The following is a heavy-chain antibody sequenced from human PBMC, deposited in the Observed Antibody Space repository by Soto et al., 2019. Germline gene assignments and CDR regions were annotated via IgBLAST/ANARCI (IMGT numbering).Heavy chain of an antibody. Sequence: PSETLSLTCAVSGASISTGGYSWNWIRRAPGKGLEWVGDIYQTGGTSYNPSLMGRVSIFLDGSKNQFSLNVTTVTASDTAVYYCARGNSYAFDYWGQGALVTVSS. J-gene: IGHJ4*02. CDR2: IYQTGGT. D-gene: IGHD5-18*01. V-gene: IGHV4-30-2*01. CDR3: ARGNSYAFDY. CDR1: GASISTGGYS.